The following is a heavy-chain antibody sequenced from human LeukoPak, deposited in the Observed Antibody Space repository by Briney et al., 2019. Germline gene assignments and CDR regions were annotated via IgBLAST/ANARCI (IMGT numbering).Heavy chain of an antibody. Sequence: SETLSLTCAVYGGSFSGYYWSWIRQPPGKGLEWIGEINHSGSTNYNPSLKSRVTISVDTSKNQFSLKLSSVTAADTAVYYCARARSAAGYWGQGTLVTVSS. CDR1: GGSFSGYY. CDR3: ARARSAAGY. J-gene: IGHJ4*02. CDR2: INHSGST. D-gene: IGHD6-25*01. V-gene: IGHV4-34*01.